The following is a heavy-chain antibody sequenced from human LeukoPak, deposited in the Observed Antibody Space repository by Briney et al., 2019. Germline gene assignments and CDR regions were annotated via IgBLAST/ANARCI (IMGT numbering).Heavy chain of an antibody. V-gene: IGHV4-59*01. CDR3: ARETRLHSGSYSNDAFDI. J-gene: IGHJ3*02. CDR2: ISYSGST. CDR1: GGSISSYY. Sequence: PSETQSLTCTVSGGSISSYYWSWIRQPPGKGLEWIGYISYSGSTDYNPSLKSRVTISLDTSKNQFSLRLSSVTAADTAVYYCARETRLHSGSYSNDAFDIWGQGTMVTVSS. D-gene: IGHD1-26*01.